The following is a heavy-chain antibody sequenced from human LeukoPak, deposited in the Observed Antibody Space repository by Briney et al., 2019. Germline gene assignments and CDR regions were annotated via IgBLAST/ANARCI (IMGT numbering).Heavy chain of an antibody. D-gene: IGHD3-16*01. CDR1: GGSFSGYY. Sequence: SETLSLTCAVYGGSFSGYYWSWIRQPPGKGLEWIGEINHSGSTNYNPSLKSRDTISVDTSKNQFSLKLSSVTAADTAVYYCARGGGLEFDYWGQGTLVTVSS. CDR3: ARGGGLEFDY. J-gene: IGHJ4*02. CDR2: INHSGST. V-gene: IGHV4-34*01.